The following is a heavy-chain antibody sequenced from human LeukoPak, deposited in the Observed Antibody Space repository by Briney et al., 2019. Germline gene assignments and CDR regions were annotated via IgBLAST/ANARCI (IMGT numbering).Heavy chain of an antibody. CDR2: IYHSGST. Sequence: SETLSLTCAVSGGPISSGGYSWSWIRQPPGKGLEWIGYIYHSGSTYYNPSLKSRVTISVDRSKNQFSLKLSSVTAADTAVYYCAREGKGNYDILTGYSSWYFDLWGRGTLVTVSS. CDR1: GGPISSGGYS. V-gene: IGHV4-30-2*01. D-gene: IGHD3-9*01. J-gene: IGHJ2*01. CDR3: AREGKGNYDILTGYSSWYFDL.